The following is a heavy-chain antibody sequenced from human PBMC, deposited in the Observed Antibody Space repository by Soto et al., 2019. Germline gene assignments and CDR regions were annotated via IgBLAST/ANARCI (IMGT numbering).Heavy chain of an antibody. CDR1: GFTFSNYA. D-gene: IGHD2-15*01. V-gene: IGHV3-23*01. Sequence: GGSLRLSCAASGFTFSNYAMSWVRQAPGKGLEWVSSISGSGHSTYYADFVKGRFTISRDNSKNTLYLQMYSLRAEDTAVYYCAKGAYCIGSSCYPNSDPFAIWGQGTMVTVSS. CDR2: ISGSGHST. CDR3: AKGAYCIGSSCYPNSDPFAI. J-gene: IGHJ3*02.